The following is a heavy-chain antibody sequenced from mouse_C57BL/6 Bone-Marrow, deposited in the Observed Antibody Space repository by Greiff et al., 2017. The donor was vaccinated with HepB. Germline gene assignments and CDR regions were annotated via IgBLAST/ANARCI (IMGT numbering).Heavy chain of an antibody. V-gene: IGHV1-59*01. CDR2: IDPSDSYT. D-gene: IGHD1-1*01. CDR3: ASLYYGSSSYWYFDV. J-gene: IGHJ1*03. Sequence: QVQLQQSGAELVRPGTSVKLSCKASGYTFTSYWMHWVKQRPGQGLEWIGVIDPSDSYTNYNQKFKGKATLTVDTSSSTAYMQLSSLTSEDSAVYYCASLYYGSSSYWYFDVWGTGTTVTVSS. CDR1: GYTFTSYW.